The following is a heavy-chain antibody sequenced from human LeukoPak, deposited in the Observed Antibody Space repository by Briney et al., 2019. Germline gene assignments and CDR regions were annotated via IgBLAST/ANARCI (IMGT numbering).Heavy chain of an antibody. V-gene: IGHV1-2*02. CDR3: ARSPDILTGENFDY. D-gene: IGHD3-9*01. J-gene: IGHJ4*02. CDR2: INPNSGDT. Sequence: GASVKVSCKASGYTFSGYYMHWVRQAPGQGLEWMGWINPNSGDTNYAQKFHDRVTMTRDTSIRTAYMEVSRLRSDDTAVYYCARSPDILTGENFDYWGQGTLVTVSS. CDR1: GYTFSGYY.